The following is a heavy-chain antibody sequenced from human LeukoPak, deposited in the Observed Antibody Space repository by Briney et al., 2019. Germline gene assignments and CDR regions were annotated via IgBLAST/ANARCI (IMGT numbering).Heavy chain of an antibody. Sequence: PSETLSLTCTVSGDSISGSNYHWGWIRQPPGKGLEWLGTVHHTGRAFYNPSLRGRTTVSVDTSKNQFSLKLTSVTAAYTAVYYCAREPDAWGQRTLVTVSS. J-gene: IGHJ5*02. CDR1: GDSISGSNYH. CDR3: AREPDA. V-gene: IGHV4-39*07. CDR2: VHHTGRA.